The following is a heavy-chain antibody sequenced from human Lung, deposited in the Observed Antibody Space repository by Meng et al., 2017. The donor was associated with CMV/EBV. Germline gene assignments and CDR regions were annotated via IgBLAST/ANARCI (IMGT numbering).Heavy chain of an antibody. V-gene: IGHV4-31*03. CDR3: ARSVGCSSTYCYTYTSSWYPDY. CDR1: GGSINSVGYY. CDR2: IYYSGGT. Sequence: SXTLSLXCTDSGGSINSVGYYWTWIRQHPGKGLEWIGYIYYSGGTNYNPSLQSRVTISVDTSKNQFSLKLSSVTAADTAMYYCARSVGCSSTYCYTYTSSWYPDYWXQGTLVTVSS. J-gene: IGHJ4*02. D-gene: IGHD6-13*01.